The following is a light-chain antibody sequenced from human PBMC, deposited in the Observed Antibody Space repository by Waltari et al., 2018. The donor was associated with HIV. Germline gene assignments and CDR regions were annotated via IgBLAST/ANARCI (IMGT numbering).Light chain of an antibody. CDR2: NVF. Sequence: DVVMTQSPLSLSVTVGQPASIYCGSSQSLLHSDGNTFLNWFHQRPGQSPRRLIYNVFNRDSGVPERSSGSGSGTDFTLVISRVVADDGGVDFCMQGTHLPPTFGQGARVEIK. V-gene: IGKV2-30*02. CDR1: QSLLHSDGNTF. J-gene: IGKJ1*01. CDR3: MQGTHLPPT.